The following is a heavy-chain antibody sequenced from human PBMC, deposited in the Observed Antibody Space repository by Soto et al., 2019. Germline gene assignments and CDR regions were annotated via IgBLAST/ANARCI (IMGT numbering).Heavy chain of an antibody. CDR1: GYTFTNYY. Sequence: QVQLVQSGAEVQKPGASVKLSCKASGYTFTNYYVHWVRQAPGQGLEWVGIINPSDGSRNYAQKFQARGTMTRDTSTSTVYLELSGLRSDDTAVYYCARESVVTCNFDYWGQGTLVTVSS. D-gene: IGHD2-21*02. CDR2: INPSDGSR. V-gene: IGHV1-46*01. J-gene: IGHJ4*02. CDR3: ARESVVTCNFDY.